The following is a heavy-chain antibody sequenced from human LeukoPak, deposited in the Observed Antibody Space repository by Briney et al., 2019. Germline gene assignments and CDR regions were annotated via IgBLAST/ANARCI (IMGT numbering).Heavy chain of an antibody. Sequence: PSETLSLTCTGSGGSISSYYWSWIRQPPGKGLEWIGYIYYSGSTNYNPSLKSRVTISVDTSKNQFSLKLSPVTAADTAVYYCARLKYGSVRAFDIWGQGTMVTVSS. D-gene: IGHD3-10*01. J-gene: IGHJ3*02. CDR1: GGSISSYY. V-gene: IGHV4-59*08. CDR2: IYYSGST. CDR3: ARLKYGSVRAFDI.